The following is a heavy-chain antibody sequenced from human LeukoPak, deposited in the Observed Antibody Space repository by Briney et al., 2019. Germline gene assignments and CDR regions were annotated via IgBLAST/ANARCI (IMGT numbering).Heavy chain of an antibody. Sequence: GGSLRLSCAASGFTFSTYEMNWVRQAPGKGLEWVSYISSDSRMVNYADSVKGRFVIYRDNAKNSLYLQMNSLRVEDTAVYYCVRDYSGSGPNMDVWGKGTTVTVSS. J-gene: IGHJ6*03. CDR1: GFTFSTYE. D-gene: IGHD3-10*01. CDR3: VRDYSGSGPNMDV. V-gene: IGHV3-48*03. CDR2: ISSDSRMV.